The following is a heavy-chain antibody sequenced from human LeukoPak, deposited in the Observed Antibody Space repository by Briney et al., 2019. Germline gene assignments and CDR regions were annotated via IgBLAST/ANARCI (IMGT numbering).Heavy chain of an antibody. D-gene: IGHD1-14*01. CDR3: SNSRPDSYIES. J-gene: IGHJ4*02. CDR2: INWNSVHI. Sequence: PSGGSLRLSCAASGFTFDDYDINWVRRVPGKGLEWVSGINWNSVHIGYADSVRGRSTISRDSAKNSVYLQMNSLRPEDTALYHCSNSRPDSYIESWGQGTLVTVST. V-gene: IGHV3-9*01. CDR1: GFTFDDYD.